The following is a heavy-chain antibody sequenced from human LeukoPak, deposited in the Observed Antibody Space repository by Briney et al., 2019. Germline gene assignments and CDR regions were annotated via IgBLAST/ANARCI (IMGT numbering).Heavy chain of an antibody. CDR3: TAEKFFALDV. CDR1: GFPFTVSW. V-gene: IGHV3-15*01. CDR2: IKRKSDGGTT. D-gene: IGHD3-3*01. Sequence: GGSLRLSCAAPGFPFTVSWMSWVRRAPGKGLEWVGRIKRKSDGGTTDYAAPVKGRFTISRDDSKNMLFLQMNSLKTEDTAVYYCTAEKFFALDVWGKGTTVTVSS. J-gene: IGHJ6*04.